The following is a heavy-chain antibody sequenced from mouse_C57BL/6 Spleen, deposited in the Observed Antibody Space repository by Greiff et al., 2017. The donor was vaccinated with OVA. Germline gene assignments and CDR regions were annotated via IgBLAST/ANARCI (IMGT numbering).Heavy chain of an antibody. CDR2: IDPEDGET. CDR3: ARGDYGSGYVGSHVGY. Sequence: EVQLQQSGAELVKPGASVKLSCTASGFNFQDYYMHWVKQRPEQGLEWIGRIDPEDGETKYAPKFQGKATMTADKSSNTAYLQLSSLTSEDTAVYYCARGDYGSGYVGSHVGYWGQGTTLTVSS. V-gene: IGHV14-2*01. J-gene: IGHJ2*01. D-gene: IGHD1-1*01. CDR1: GFNFQDYY.